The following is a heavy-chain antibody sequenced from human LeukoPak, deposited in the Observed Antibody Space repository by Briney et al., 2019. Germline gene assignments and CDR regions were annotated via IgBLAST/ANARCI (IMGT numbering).Heavy chain of an antibody. Sequence: TGGSLRLSCAASGFTFDDYGMSWVRQAPGKGLEWVAVISYDGSNKYYADSVKGRFTISRDNSKNTLYLQMNSLRAEDTAVYYCARKLVLDYWGQGTLVTVSS. CDR1: GFTFDDYG. J-gene: IGHJ4*02. CDR2: ISYDGSNK. D-gene: IGHD6-13*01. CDR3: ARKLVLDY. V-gene: IGHV3-30*03.